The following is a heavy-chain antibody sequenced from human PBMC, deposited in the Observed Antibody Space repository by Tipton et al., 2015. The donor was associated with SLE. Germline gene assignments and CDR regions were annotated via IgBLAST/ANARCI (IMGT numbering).Heavy chain of an antibody. CDR1: GFTFSSYA. Sequence: SLRLSCAASGFTFSSYAMTWVRQAPGKGLGWVSGISGSGGGTYYADSVKGRFTISRDNSKNTLYLQMNSLRAEDTAIYYCAKPLAIAGYWGQGALVTASS. D-gene: IGHD2-21*01. V-gene: IGHV3-23*01. J-gene: IGHJ4*02. CDR3: AKPLAIAGY. CDR2: ISGSGGGT.